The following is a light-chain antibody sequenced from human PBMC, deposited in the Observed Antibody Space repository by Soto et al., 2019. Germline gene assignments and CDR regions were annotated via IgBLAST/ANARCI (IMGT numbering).Light chain of an antibody. CDR1: QSVSNK. V-gene: IGKV3-15*01. CDR3: QQYNNWPQT. Sequence: DIVMTQSPATLSVSPGERATLSCRASQSVSNKLAWYQQKPGQAPRLLIYAASKRATGILARFSGSGSGTELTLTIDSLQSEDFAVYYCQQYNNWPQTFGQGTKV. J-gene: IGKJ1*01. CDR2: AAS.